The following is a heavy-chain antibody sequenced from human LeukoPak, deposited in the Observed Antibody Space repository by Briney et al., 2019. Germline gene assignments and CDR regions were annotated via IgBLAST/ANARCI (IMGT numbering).Heavy chain of an antibody. Sequence: GGSLRLSCAASGFTFSTYGMHWARQAPGKGLECVAFIRYDGSNKYYADSVKGRFTISRDNSKNTLYMQMNSVRAEDTAMYFCAKDKDPWKSTSISCFDYWGQGTLVTVSS. J-gene: IGHJ4*02. CDR2: IRYDGSNK. CDR1: GFTFSTYG. D-gene: IGHD1-1*01. CDR3: AKDKDPWKSTSISCFDY. V-gene: IGHV3-30*02.